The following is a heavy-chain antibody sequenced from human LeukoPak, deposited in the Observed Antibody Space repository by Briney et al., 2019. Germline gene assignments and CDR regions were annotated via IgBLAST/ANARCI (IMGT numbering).Heavy chain of an antibody. CDR2: IYHSGST. J-gene: IGHJ5*02. CDR3: AREYSGYDGWFDP. CDR1: GGSISSGGYS. V-gene: IGHV4-30-2*01. Sequence: PSQTLSLTCAVSGGSISSGGYSCSWIRQPPGKGLEWIGYIYHSGSTYYNPSLKSRVTISVDRSKNQFSLKVSSVTAADTAVYYCAREYSGYDGWFDPWGQGTLVTVSS. D-gene: IGHD5-12*01.